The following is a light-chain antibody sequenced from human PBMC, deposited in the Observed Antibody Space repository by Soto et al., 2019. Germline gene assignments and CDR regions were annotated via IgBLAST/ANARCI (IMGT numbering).Light chain of an antibody. CDR1: QSLSSSY. V-gene: IGKV3-20*01. J-gene: IGKJ2*01. CDR3: HQYDSSPET. Sequence: EIVVTQSPGTLSLSPGERATLSCRASQSLSSSYLAWYQQKPGQAPRLLIYGASSRATGIPDRFSGSGSGTDFTLTISRLEPEDFAVYYCHQYDSSPETFGRGTKLEIK. CDR2: GAS.